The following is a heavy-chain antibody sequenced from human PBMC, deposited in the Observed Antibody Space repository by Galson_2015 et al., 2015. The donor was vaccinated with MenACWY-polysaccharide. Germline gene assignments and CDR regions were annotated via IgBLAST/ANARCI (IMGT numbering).Heavy chain of an antibody. CDR3: ARIYTSVWTPDY. CDR1: GYTFTSYS. D-gene: IGHD1-26*01. CDR2: INPATGDK. V-gene: IGHV1-46*01. Sequence: SVKVSCKASGYTFTSYSVHWVRQAPGQGLEWMGKINPATGDKTRAPDFWGRVSKNRDTSTSTLYMELSSLTPEDTAVYYCARIYTSVWTPDYWGQGTLV. J-gene: IGHJ4*02.